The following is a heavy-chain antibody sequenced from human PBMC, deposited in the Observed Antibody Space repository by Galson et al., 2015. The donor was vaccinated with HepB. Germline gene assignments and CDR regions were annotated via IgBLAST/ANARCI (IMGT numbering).Heavy chain of an antibody. Sequence: LSLTCNVSGDSISSFYWSWIRQPPGKGLEWIGYVYYSGTTNYKPSLKSRVTISVDSSKNQVSLRLSSVTAADTGMYYCARGPRRAPKDDRSGFDMWGQGTMVTVSS. CDR3: ARGPRRAPKDDRSGFDM. V-gene: IGHV4-59*01. D-gene: IGHD3-22*01. J-gene: IGHJ3*02. CDR1: GDSISSFY. CDR2: VYYSGTT.